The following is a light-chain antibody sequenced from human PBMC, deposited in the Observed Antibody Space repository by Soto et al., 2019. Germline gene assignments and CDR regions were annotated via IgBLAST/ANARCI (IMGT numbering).Light chain of an antibody. Sequence: DIQMTQSPSSLSASVGDRVTITCRTSQSISSYLNWYQQKPGTAPKLLISAASTLQSGVPSRFSGGGFGTEFTLTISSLQPEDFATYYCQQSYTTPPTFGQGTKVEI. CDR3: QQSYTTPPT. J-gene: IGKJ1*01. CDR2: AAS. CDR1: QSISSY. V-gene: IGKV1-39*01.